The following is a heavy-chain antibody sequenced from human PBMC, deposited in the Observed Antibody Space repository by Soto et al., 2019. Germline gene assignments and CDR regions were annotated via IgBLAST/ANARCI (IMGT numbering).Heavy chain of an antibody. CDR3: ARDRVNYCGSGNLAF. J-gene: IGHJ4*02. V-gene: IGHV3-30-3*01. CDR1: GFTFSAYP. Sequence: PGGSLRLSCAASGFTFSAYPMYWVRQAPGKGLEWVVGISYDGSNKYYAESVKGRFTISRDNSKNTLFLQMNTLRAEDTAVYYCARDRVNYCGSGNLAFWGQGSLVTVSS. D-gene: IGHD3-10*01. CDR2: ISYDGSNK.